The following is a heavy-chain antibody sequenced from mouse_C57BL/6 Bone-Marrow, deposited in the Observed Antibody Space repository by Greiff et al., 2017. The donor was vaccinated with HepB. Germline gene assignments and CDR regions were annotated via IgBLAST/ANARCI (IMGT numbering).Heavy chain of an antibody. CDR3: ARWGRGDFDY. D-gene: IGHD1-1*01. Sequence: EVQLQQSGPELVKPGASVKISCKASGYTFTDYYVNWVKQSHGKSLEWIGDINPNNGGTSYNQKFKGKATLTVDKSSSTAYMELRSLTSEDSAVYYCARWGRGDFDYWGQGTTLTVSS. CDR1: GYTFTDYY. V-gene: IGHV1-26*01. CDR2: INPNNGGT. J-gene: IGHJ2*01.